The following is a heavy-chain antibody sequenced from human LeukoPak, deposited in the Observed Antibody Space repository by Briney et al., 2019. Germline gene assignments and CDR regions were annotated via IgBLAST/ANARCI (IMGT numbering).Heavy chain of an antibody. V-gene: IGHV4-59*01. J-gene: IGHJ4*02. CDR2: IYYSGST. D-gene: IGHD6-19*01. CDR1: GGSISSYY. CDR3: ARGRLSFDY. Sequence: TPETLSLTCTVSGGSISSYYWSWIRQPPGKGLEWIGYIYYSGSTNYNPSLKSRVTISVDTSKNQFSLKLSSVTAADTAVYYCARGRLSFDYWGQGTLVTVSS.